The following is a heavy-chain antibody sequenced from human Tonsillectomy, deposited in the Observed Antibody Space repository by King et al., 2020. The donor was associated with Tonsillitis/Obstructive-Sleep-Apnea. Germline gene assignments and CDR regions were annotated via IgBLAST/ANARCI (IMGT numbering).Heavy chain of an antibody. CDR3: AKERGDGDYDVDH. J-gene: IGHJ4*02. V-gene: IGHV3-23*04. CDR1: GFTFSNYA. CDR2: VTGSHGTT. Sequence: VQLVESGGGLVQPGGSLRLSCAASGFTFSNYAMSWVRQAPGKEREWVSSVTGSHGTTYYADSVKGRFTISRDNSKSTLYLQMNSLRAEDTAVYYCAKERGDGDYDVDHWGQGTLVTVSS. D-gene: IGHD4-17*01.